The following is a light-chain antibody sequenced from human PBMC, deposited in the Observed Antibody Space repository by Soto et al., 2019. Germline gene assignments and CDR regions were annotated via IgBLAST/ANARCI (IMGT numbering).Light chain of an antibody. CDR1: QSVRNGY. V-gene: IGKV3-20*01. Sequence: EIVLTQSPGTLSLSPGERATLSCRASQSVRNGYLAWYQQKPGHAPRLLIYAASNRATGIADRVSVSGSGTDFTLTISRLEPEDFAVYYCQQYGSSPLTFGGGTKVEIK. J-gene: IGKJ4*01. CDR3: QQYGSSPLT. CDR2: AAS.